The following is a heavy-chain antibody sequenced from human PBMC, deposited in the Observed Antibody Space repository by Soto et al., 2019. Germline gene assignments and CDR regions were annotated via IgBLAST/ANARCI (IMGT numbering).Heavy chain of an antibody. CDR1: GFTFTSSA. CDR2: IVVGSGNT. V-gene: IGHV1-58*01. CDR3: AADSYGSGRTIYTRYYYYYGMDV. J-gene: IGHJ6*02. Sequence: QMQLVQSGPEVKKPGTSVKVSCKASGFTFTSSAVQWVRQARGQRLEWIGWIVVGSGNTNYAQKFQERVTITRDMSTSTAYMELSSLRSEDTAVYYCAADSYGSGRTIYTRYYYYYGMDVWGQGTTVTVSS. D-gene: IGHD3-10*01.